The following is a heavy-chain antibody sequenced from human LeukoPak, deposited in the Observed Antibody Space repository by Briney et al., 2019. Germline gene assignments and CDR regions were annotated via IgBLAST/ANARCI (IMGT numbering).Heavy chain of an antibody. Sequence: SVKVSCKASGGTFSSYAISWERQAPGQGLEWMGGIIPIFGTANYAQKFQGRVTITADESTSTAYMELSSLRSEDTAVYYCARGSGALNYYYYYYMDVWGKGTTVTVSS. CDR3: ARGSGALNYYYYYYMDV. CDR2: IIPIFGTA. D-gene: IGHD3-10*01. V-gene: IGHV1-69*13. J-gene: IGHJ6*03. CDR1: GGTFSSYA.